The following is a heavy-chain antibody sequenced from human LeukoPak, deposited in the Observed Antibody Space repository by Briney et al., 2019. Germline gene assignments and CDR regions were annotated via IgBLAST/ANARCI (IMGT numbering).Heavy chain of an antibody. Sequence: SVKVSCKASGYTFTSYGISWVRQAPGQGLEWMGGIIPIFGTANYAQKFQGRVTITTDESTSTAYMELSSLRSEDTAVYYCARAQGYSYGYSSLGAFDIWGQGTMVTVSS. CDR1: GYTFTSYG. D-gene: IGHD5-18*01. V-gene: IGHV1-69*05. J-gene: IGHJ3*02. CDR2: IIPIFGTA. CDR3: ARAQGYSYGYSSLGAFDI.